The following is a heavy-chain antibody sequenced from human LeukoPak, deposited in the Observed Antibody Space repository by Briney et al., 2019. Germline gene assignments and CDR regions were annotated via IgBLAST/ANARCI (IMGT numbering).Heavy chain of an antibody. D-gene: IGHD3-10*01. J-gene: IGHJ2*01. CDR1: GGSISSGGYS. CDR2: ICLRGSP. Sequence: KPSETLSLTCAVSGGSISSGGYSWSWIRQPPGKGLEWIGYICLRGSPYYIPSLESRLTLSVDKSKNQFSLKLSSVTAADTAVYYCARGVDYYGSGSRNPPGGFDLWGRGTLVTVSS. V-gene: IGHV4-30-2*01. CDR3: ARGVDYYGSGSRNPPGGFDL.